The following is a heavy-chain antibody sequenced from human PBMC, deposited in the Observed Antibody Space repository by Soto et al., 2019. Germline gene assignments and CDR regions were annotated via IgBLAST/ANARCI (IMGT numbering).Heavy chain of an antibody. J-gene: IGHJ4*02. CDR2: IGTAGDT. CDR3: ARADQCQLQRGYYFDY. D-gene: IGHD2-2*01. CDR1: GFTFSSYD. Sequence: GGSLRLSCAASGFTFSSYDMHWVRQVTGKGLEWVSTIGTAGDTYYPGSVKGRFTISREDAKNSLYLQMNSLRAGDTAVYYCARADQCQLQRGYYFDYWGQGTLVTVSS. V-gene: IGHV3-13*01.